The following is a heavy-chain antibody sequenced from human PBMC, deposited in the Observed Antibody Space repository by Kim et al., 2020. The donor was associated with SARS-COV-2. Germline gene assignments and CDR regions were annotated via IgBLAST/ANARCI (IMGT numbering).Heavy chain of an antibody. D-gene: IGHD6-13*01. J-gene: IGHJ4*02. CDR2: IYPGDSDT. CDR3: ARIIAAAGRGGYYFDY. V-gene: IGHV5-51*01. CDR1: GYSFTSYW. Sequence: GESLKISCKGSGYSFTSYWIGWVRQMPGKGLEWMGLIYPGDSDTRYSPSFQGQVTISADKSISTAYLQWSSLKASDTAMYYCARIIAAAGRGGYYFDYWGQGTLVTVSS.